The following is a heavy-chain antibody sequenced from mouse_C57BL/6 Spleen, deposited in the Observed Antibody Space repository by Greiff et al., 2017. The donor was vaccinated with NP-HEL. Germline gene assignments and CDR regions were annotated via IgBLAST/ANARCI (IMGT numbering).Heavy chain of an antibody. V-gene: IGHV2-2*01. Sequence: VQLVESGPGLVQPSQSLSITCTVSGFSLTSYGVHWVRQSPGKGLEWLGVIWSGGSTDYNAAFISRLSISKDNSKSQVFFKMNSLQADDTAIYYCAREALRRGYFDVWGTGTTVTVSS. CDR3: AREALRRGYFDV. CDR1: GFSLTSYG. CDR2: IWSGGST. J-gene: IGHJ1*03. D-gene: IGHD2-12*01.